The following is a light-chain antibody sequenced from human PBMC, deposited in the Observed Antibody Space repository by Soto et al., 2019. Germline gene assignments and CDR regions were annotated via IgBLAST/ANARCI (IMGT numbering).Light chain of an antibody. J-gene: IGKJ2*01. CDR2: DAS. Sequence: EIVFTQSPATLSLSPGERATLSCRASQSVSSYLAWYQQKPGQAPRLIIYDASSRANGIPARFSGSGFGTDFTLTISSLESEDSAVYYCQQRSYWHPYTFGQGTKVDIK. CDR3: QQRSYWHPYT. V-gene: IGKV3-11*01. CDR1: QSVSSY.